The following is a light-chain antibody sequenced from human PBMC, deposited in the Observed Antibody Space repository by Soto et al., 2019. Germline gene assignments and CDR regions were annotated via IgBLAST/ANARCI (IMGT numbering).Light chain of an antibody. CDR2: DAS. CDR1: QSVGSK. J-gene: IGKJ4*01. V-gene: IGKV3-15*01. Sequence: ETVMTQSPATLSVSPGDRATLSCGASQSVGSKLAWYQKKPGQAPRLLIYDASTRATGISARFSGSGSGTEFTLTISSLQSEDFAVYYCQQYNNWPPLTFGGGTKVEMK. CDR3: QQYNNWPPLT.